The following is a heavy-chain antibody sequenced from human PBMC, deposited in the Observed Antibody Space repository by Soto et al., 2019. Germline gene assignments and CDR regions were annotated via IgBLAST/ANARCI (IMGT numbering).Heavy chain of an antibody. J-gene: IGHJ4*02. CDR2: ISGSGGST. Sequence: GGSLRLSCAASGFTFSSYAMSWVRQAPGKGLEWVSAISGSGGSTYYADSVKGRFTISRDNSKNTLYLQMNSLRAEDTAVYYCAKVGATYYDILTGYDYWGQGTLVTVSS. CDR3: AKVGATYYDILTGYDY. D-gene: IGHD3-9*01. V-gene: IGHV3-23*01. CDR1: GFTFSSYA.